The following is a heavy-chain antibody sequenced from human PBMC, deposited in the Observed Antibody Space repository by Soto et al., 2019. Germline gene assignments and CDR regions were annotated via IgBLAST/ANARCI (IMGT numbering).Heavy chain of an antibody. Sequence: GASVKVSCKASGYTFTSYGISWVRQAPGQGLEWMGWISVYNGNTNYAQKLQGRVTMTTDTSTSTVYMELGSLRSDDTAVYYCARIVGADRRWFDPWGQGTLVTVSS. V-gene: IGHV1-18*01. CDR1: GYTFTSYG. D-gene: IGHD1-26*01. CDR3: ARIVGADRRWFDP. CDR2: ISVYNGNT. J-gene: IGHJ5*02.